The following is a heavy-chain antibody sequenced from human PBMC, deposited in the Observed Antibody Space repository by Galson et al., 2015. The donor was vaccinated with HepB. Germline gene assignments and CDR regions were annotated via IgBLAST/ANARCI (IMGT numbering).Heavy chain of an antibody. CDR2: INSDGSST. D-gene: IGHD3-9*01. Sequence: SLRLSCAASGFTFSSYWMHWVRQAPGKGLVWVSRINSDGSSTSYADSVKGRFTISRDNAKNTLYLQMNSLRAEDTAVYYCARDRYYDILTGYYADAFDIWGQGTMVTVSS. CDR1: GFTFSSYW. J-gene: IGHJ3*02. V-gene: IGHV3-74*01. CDR3: ARDRYYDILTGYYADAFDI.